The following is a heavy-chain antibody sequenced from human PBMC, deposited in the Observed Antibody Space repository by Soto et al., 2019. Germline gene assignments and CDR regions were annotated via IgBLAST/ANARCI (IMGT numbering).Heavy chain of an antibody. Sequence: QVQLQESGPGLVKPSQTLSLTCTVSGGSISSGGYYWSWIRQHPGKGLEWIGYIYNSGSTYYNPSLKSRVTISVGTSKNQFSLKLSSVTAADTAVYYWARNLRCFRVPATWFDPLGQGTLVTVSS. V-gene: IGHV4-31*03. CDR3: ARNLRCFRVPATWFDP. D-gene: IGHD2-2*01. CDR1: GGSISSGGYY. CDR2: IYNSGST. J-gene: IGHJ5*02.